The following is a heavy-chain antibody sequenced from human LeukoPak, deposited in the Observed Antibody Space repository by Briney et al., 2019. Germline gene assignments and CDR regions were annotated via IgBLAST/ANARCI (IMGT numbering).Heavy chain of an antibody. Sequence: SETLSLTCTVSGGSISSYYWSWIRQPPGKGLEWIGYIYYSGSTNHNPSLKSRVTISVDTSKNQFSLKLSSVTAADTAVYYCARVGVKRYFDWFDWFDPWGQGTLVTVSS. CDR3: ARVGVKRYFDWFDWFDP. D-gene: IGHD3-9*01. CDR1: GGSISSYY. CDR2: IYYSGST. J-gene: IGHJ5*02. V-gene: IGHV4-59*12.